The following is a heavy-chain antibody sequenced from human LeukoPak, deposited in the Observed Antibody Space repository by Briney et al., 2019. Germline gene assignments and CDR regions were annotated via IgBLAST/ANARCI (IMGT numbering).Heavy chain of an antibody. CDR1: GFSFSTYN. D-gene: IGHD3-10*01. CDR2: ITSSSSYI. J-gene: IGHJ5*02. V-gene: IGHV3-21*01. CDR3: ARDYYGSGSYYRANRFDP. Sequence: PGESLRLSCAASGFSFSTYNMNWVRQAPGKGLEWVSSITSSSSYIYYADSVKGRFTISRDNAKNSLYLQMNSLRAEDTAVYYCARDYYGSGSYYRANRFDPWGQGTLVTVSS.